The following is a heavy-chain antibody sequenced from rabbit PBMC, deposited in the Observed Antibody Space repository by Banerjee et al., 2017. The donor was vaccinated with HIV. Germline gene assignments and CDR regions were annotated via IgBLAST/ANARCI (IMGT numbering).Heavy chain of an antibody. Sequence: QEQLEESGGGLVKPGGTLTLTCKASGFSFSNKYVMCWVRQAPGKGLEWIGCIDAGSSGNTNYASWAKGRFTISKTSSTTVTLQMTSLTAADTATYFCARDFTLWGQGTLVTVS. CDR1: GFSFSNKYV. CDR2: IDAGSSGNT. CDR3: ARDFTL. V-gene: IGHV1S45*01. J-gene: IGHJ4*01.